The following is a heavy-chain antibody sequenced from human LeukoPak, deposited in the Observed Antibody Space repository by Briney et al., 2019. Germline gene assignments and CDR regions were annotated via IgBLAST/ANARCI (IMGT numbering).Heavy chain of an antibody. D-gene: IGHD3-9*01. CDR2: ISGGGGST. J-gene: IGHJ4*02. Sequence: GGTLRLSCAASGFTFSSYAMSWVRQSPGKGLEWVSAISGGGGSTYYAYYTDSVKGRFTISRDNSKNTLYLQMNSLRAEDTAVYYCAKFYDILTSYFDYWGQGTLVTVSS. V-gene: IGHV3-23*01. CDR3: AKFYDILTSYFDY. CDR1: GFTFSSYA.